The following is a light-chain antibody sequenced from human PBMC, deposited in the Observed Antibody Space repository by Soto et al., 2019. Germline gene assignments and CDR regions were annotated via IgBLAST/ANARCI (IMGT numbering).Light chain of an antibody. Sequence: QSVLTQPASVSGSPGQSITISCTGTSSDVGGYNYVSWHQQHPGKAPKHMIFEVSYRPSGVSDRFSGSKSGNTASLTISGLQADDEADYYCSSNTRSSLYVFGTGTKLTVL. J-gene: IGLJ1*01. CDR3: SSNTRSSLYV. CDR1: SSDVGGYNY. V-gene: IGLV2-14*01. CDR2: EVS.